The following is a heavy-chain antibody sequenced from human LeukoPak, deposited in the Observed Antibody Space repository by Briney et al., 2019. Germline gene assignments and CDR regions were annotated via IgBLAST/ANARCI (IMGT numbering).Heavy chain of an antibody. CDR3: ARAPGWDFDY. V-gene: IGHV3-66*02. CDR1: GFTVSSDY. J-gene: IGHJ4*02. D-gene: IGHD1-26*01. Sequence: GGSLRLSCAASGFTVSSDYMSWVRQAPGKGLEWVSLIYSGGDTYYADSVKGRFTISSDNSKNTLYLQMNSLRAEDTAVYYCARAPGWDFDYWGQGTLVTVSS. CDR2: IYSGGDT.